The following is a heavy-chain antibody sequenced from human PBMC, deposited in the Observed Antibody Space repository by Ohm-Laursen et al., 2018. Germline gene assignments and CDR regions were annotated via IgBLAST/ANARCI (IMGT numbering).Heavy chain of an antibody. CDR3: ARDGSPYCSGGTCPYGMDV. CDR2: TYSGGST. J-gene: IGHJ6*02. V-gene: IGHV3-53*01. CDR1: GFTFSDYY. Sequence: SLRLSCSASGFTFSDYYMSWVRQAPGKGLEWVSVTYSGGSTYYADSVRGRFTISRDNSKNTLYLQMNSLRAEDTAMYYCARDGSPYCSGGTCPYGMDVWGQGTTVTVSS. D-gene: IGHD2-15*01.